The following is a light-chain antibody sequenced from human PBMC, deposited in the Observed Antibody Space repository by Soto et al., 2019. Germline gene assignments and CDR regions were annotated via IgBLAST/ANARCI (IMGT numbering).Light chain of an antibody. CDR3: QQYNNWPLT. CDR2: GAS. V-gene: IGKV3-15*01. CDR1: QSVNSN. Sequence: EIAMTQSPATLSVSPGERATLSCRASQSVNSNLAWYQQKPGQAPRLLIYGASTRATGIPARFSRSGSGTEFTVPISSLQSEDFAVYSCQQYNNWPLTFGGGTKVEIK. J-gene: IGKJ4*01.